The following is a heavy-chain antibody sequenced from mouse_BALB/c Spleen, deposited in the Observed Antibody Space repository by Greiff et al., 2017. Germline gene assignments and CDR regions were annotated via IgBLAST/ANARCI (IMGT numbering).Heavy chain of an antibody. D-gene: IGHD2-1*01. CDR1: GFAFSSYD. J-gene: IGHJ1*01. CDR2: ISSGGGST. Sequence: EVKVVESGGGLVKPGGSLKLSCAASGFAFSSYDMSWVRQTPEKRLEWVAYISSGGGSTYYPDTVKGRFTISRDNAKNTLYLQMSSLKSEDTAMYYCARHVNGNYRYFDVWGEGTTVTVSS. CDR3: ARHVNGNYRYFDV. V-gene: IGHV5-12-1*01.